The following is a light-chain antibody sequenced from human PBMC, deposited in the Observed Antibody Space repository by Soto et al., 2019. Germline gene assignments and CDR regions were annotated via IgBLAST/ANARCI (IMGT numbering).Light chain of an antibody. CDR2: DAS. V-gene: IGKV3-11*01. CDR1: QSVSSN. Sequence: SPGGRATLSFRASQSVSSNLAWYQQKPGQAPRLLIYDASNRATGIPARFSGSGSGTDFTLTISSLEPEDFAVYYCQQRSNWPPITFGQGTRLEIK. CDR3: QQRSNWPPIT. J-gene: IGKJ5*01.